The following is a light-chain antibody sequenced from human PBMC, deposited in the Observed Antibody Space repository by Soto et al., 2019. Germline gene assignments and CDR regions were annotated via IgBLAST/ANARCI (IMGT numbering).Light chain of an antibody. CDR2: KAS. CDR1: RSLVYSDGNAY. V-gene: IGKV2-30*01. CDR3: MQGTHWPPT. Sequence: DVVMTQSPLSLPVTLGQPASISCRSSRSLVYSDGNAYLNWFHQRLGQSPRRLIYKASNRDSGVPDTGGGSGSGAYLTRNINRVEADDVGVYYCMQGTHWPPTFGRGTRVEIE. J-gene: IGKJ1*01.